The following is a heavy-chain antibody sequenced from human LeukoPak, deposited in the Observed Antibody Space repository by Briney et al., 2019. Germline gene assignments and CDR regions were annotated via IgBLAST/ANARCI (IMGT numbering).Heavy chain of an antibody. J-gene: IGHJ4*02. D-gene: IGHD6-6*01. CDR2: INANSGDT. CDR1: GYTFTDFF. Sequence: ASVNVSCKASGYTFTDFFIHWVRQAPGQGLEWMGWINANSGDTFYAQKFQGRVTMTRDTSISTAYMELSRLTSDDTAVYYCARVMGAARGYWGQGTLVTVSS. CDR3: ARVMGAARGY. V-gene: IGHV1-2*02.